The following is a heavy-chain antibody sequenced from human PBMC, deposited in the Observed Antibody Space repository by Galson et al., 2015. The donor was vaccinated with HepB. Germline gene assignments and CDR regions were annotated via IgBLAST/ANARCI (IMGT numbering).Heavy chain of an antibody. CDR2: ISGSGDKT. V-gene: IGHV3-23*01. Sequence: GKGLEWVSVISGSGDKTYYADSVKGRFTISRDNSKSTLYLQMNSLRAEDTALYYCTKSLVAISSAPGDYWGQGTLVTVSS. CDR3: TKSLVAISSAPGDY. J-gene: IGHJ4*02. D-gene: IGHD2-2*01.